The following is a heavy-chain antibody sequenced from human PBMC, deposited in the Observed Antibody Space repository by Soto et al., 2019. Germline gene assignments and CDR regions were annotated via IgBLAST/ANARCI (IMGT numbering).Heavy chain of an antibody. D-gene: IGHD2-15*01. Sequence: EVQMLESGGGLVQPGGSLRLSCEGSGFTVSSHAMTWIRQAPGKGPEWVSTVTADGGTYYADSVKGRFAMSRDTSENTLDLQVNSLGDEDAAAYDCAPHVSCSGVSCQYDAFALRGQGTMVTVSS. J-gene: IGHJ3*01. V-gene: IGHV3-23*01. CDR3: APHVSCSGVSCQYDAFAL. CDR1: GFTVSSHA. CDR2: VTADGGT.